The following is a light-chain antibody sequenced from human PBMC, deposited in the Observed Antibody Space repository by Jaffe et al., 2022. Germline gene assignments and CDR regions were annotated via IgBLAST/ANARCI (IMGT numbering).Light chain of an antibody. CDR3: SSYAGNNIFYV. J-gene: IGLJ1*01. CDR2: EVN. Sequence: QSALTQPPSASGSPGQSVTISCTGTSSDVGYYNYVSWYQQHPGKAPKLMIYEVNKRPSGVPDRFSGSKSGNTASLTVSGLQAEDEADYYCSSYAGNNIFYVFGTGTKVTVL. V-gene: IGLV2-8*01. CDR1: SSDVGYYNY.